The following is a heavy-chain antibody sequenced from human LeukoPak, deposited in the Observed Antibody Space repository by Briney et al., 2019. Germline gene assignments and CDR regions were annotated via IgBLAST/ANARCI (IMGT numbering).Heavy chain of an antibody. CDR2: IIPILGIA. CDR3: ARDRPSMVRGVIHYYFDY. J-gene: IGHJ4*02. V-gene: IGHV1-69*04. Sequence: SVTVSCKASVGTFSSYAISWVRQAPGQGLEWVGRIIPILGIANYAQKFQGRVTITADKSTSTAYMELSSLRSEDAAVYYCARDRPSMVRGVIHYYFDYWGQGTLVTVSS. CDR1: VGTFSSYA. D-gene: IGHD3-10*01.